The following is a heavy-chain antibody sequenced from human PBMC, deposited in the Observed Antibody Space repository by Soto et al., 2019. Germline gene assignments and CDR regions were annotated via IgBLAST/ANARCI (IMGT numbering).Heavy chain of an antibody. CDR2: IYYSGST. D-gene: IGHD3-22*01. CDR3: ARLTGYYDSSGYYYTPYYFDY. J-gene: IGHJ4*02. Sequence: PSAILSLTCAVSGGSISSSSYYWGWIRQPPGKGLEWIGSIYYSGSTNYNPSLKSRVTISVDTSKNQFSLKLSSVTAADTAVYYCARLTGYYDSSGYYYTPYYFDYWGQGTLVPVSS. V-gene: IGHV4-39*07. CDR1: GGSISSSSYY.